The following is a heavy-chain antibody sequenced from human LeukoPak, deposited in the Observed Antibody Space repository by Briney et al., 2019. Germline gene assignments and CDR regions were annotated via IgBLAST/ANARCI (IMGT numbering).Heavy chain of an antibody. CDR2: INPNSGGT. V-gene: IGHV1-2*02. Sequence: ASVKVSCKASGYTFTGYYMHWVRQAPGQGLEWMGWINPNSGGTNYAQKFQGRVTMTRDTSISTAYMELSRLRSDDTAVYYCAVNGGYSYRYDAFDIWGQGTTVTVSS. D-gene: IGHD5-18*01. CDR1: GYTFTGYY. J-gene: IGHJ3*02. CDR3: AVNGGYSYRYDAFDI.